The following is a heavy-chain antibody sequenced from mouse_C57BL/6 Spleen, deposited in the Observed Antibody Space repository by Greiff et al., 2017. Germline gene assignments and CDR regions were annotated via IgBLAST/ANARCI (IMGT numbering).Heavy chain of an antibody. J-gene: IGHJ3*01. CDR1: GFTFSDYG. CDR2: ISSGSSTI. V-gene: IGHV5-17*01. D-gene: IGHD2-4*01. Sequence: EVQRVESGGGLVKPGGSLKLSCAASGFTFSDYGMHWVRQAPEKGLEWVAYISSGSSTIYYADTVKGRFTISRDNAKNTLFLQMTSLRSEDTAMYYCARRDYEGWFAYWGQGTLVTVSA. CDR3: ARRDYEGWFAY.